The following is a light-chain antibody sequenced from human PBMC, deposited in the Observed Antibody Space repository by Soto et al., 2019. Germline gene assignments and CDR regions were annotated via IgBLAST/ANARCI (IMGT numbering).Light chain of an antibody. CDR2: WAS. Sequence: IVMTQSPDSLAASLGERATINCKSSQSVLYSSNNKNYLAWYQQKPGQPPKLLIYWASTRESGVPDRFSGSGSGTDFTLTISSLQAEDVAVYYCQQYYSTPQNTFGQGTKLEIK. CDR3: QQYYSTPQNT. CDR1: QSVLYSSNNKNY. V-gene: IGKV4-1*01. J-gene: IGKJ2*01.